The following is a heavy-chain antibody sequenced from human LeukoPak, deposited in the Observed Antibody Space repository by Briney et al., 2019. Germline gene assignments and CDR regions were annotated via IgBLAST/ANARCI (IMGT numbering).Heavy chain of an antibody. D-gene: IGHD1-14*01. CDR3: ARGVSGEP. Sequence: PGGSLRLSYAASGFTFSSFWMSWVRQAPGKGLERVANINQDGSGKYFVDSVKGRFTISRDNAKNSLYLQMNSLRAEDTAVYYCARGVSGEPWGQGTLVTVSS. J-gene: IGHJ5*02. V-gene: IGHV3-7*01. CDR2: INQDGSGK. CDR1: GFTFSSFW.